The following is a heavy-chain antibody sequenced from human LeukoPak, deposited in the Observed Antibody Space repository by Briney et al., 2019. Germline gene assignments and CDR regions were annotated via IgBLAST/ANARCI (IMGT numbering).Heavy chain of an antibody. CDR3: AKFQGPNYYDSSGYYYFDY. CDR1: GFTFDDYA. CDR2: ISWNSGSI. V-gene: IGHV3-9*01. D-gene: IGHD3-22*01. Sequence: GRSLRLSCAASGFTFDDYAMHWVRQAPGKGLEWVSGISWNSGSIGYADSVKGRFTTSRDNAKNSLYLQMNSLRAEDTALYYCAKFQGPNYYDSSGYYYFDYWGQGTLVTVSS. J-gene: IGHJ4*02.